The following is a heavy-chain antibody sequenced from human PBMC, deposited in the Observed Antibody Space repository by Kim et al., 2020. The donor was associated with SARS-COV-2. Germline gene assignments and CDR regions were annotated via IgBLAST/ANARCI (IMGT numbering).Heavy chain of an antibody. CDR1: GFTFSSYE. CDR3: AREGPGNWNPYYFDY. Sequence: GGSLRLSCAASGFTFSSYEMNWVRQAPGKGLEWVSYISSSGSTIYYADSVKGRFTISRDNAKNSLYLQMNSLRAEDTAVYYCAREGPGNWNPYYFDYWGQGTLVTVSS. V-gene: IGHV3-48*03. CDR2: ISSSGSTI. D-gene: IGHD1-1*01. J-gene: IGHJ4*02.